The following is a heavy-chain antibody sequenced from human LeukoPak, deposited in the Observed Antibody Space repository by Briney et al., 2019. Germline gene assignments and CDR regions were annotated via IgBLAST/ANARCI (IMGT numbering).Heavy chain of an antibody. Sequence: SETLSLTCTVSGGSISSYYWSWIGQPPGKGLEWIGYIYNSGNTNYNPSLKSRVTISVDASKNQFSLKLSSVTAADTAVYYCARAGYGDYLGDYWGQGTLVTVSS. CDR3: ARAGYGDYLGDY. CDR1: GGSISSYY. CDR2: IYNSGNT. J-gene: IGHJ4*02. D-gene: IGHD4-17*01. V-gene: IGHV4-59*01.